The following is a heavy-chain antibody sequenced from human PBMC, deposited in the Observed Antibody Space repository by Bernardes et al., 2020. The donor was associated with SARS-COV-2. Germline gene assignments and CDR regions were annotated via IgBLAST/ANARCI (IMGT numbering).Heavy chain of an antibody. CDR2: INHSGST. CDR3: ARADITMVRGVIITYRLGYFDY. D-gene: IGHD3-10*01. Sequence: SETLSLTCAVYGGSFSGYYWSWIRQPPGKGLEWIGEINHSGSTNYNPSLKSRVTISVDTSKNQFSLKLSSVTAADTAVYYCARADITMVRGVIITYRLGYFDYWCQGTLVTVSS. CDR1: GGSFSGYY. V-gene: IGHV4-34*01. J-gene: IGHJ4*02.